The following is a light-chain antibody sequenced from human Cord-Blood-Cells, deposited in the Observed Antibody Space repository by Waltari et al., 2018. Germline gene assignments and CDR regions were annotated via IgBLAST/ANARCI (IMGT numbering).Light chain of an antibody. V-gene: IGKV3-15*01. CDR2: GAS. J-gene: IGKJ1*01. CDR1: QSVSSN. Sequence: EIVMTQSPATLSVSPGDSATLSCRASQSVSSNLAWYQQKPGQAPRHLIYGASTRATGIPARLSGSGSWTEFTLTISSLQSEDFAVYYCQQHNNWSPRTFGQGTKVEIK. CDR3: QQHNNWSPRT.